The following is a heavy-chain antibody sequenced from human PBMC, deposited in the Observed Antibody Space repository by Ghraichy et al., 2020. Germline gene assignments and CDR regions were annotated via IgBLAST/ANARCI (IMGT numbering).Heavy chain of an antibody. CDR2: INHSGST. CDR3: ARGGGTTGTTDSSPCLDY. D-gene: IGHD1-1*01. J-gene: IGHJ4*02. V-gene: IGHV4-34*01. CDR1: GGSFSGYY. Sequence: SETLSLTCAVYGGSFSGYYWSCIRQPPGKGLEWIGEINHSGSTNYNPSLKSRVTISVDTSKNQFSLKLSSVTAADTAVYYCARGGGTTGTTDSSPCLDYGGQGTRVTVSS.